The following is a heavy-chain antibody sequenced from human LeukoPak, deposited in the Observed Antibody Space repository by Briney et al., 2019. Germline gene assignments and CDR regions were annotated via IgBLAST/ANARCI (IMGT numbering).Heavy chain of an antibody. Sequence: GGSLRLSCAASGFTVSSNYMSWVRQAPGKGLEWVSVIYSGGSTYYADSVKGRFTISRDNSKNTLYLQMNSLRAEDTAVYYCARDSMVVTWGALDIWGQGTMVTVSS. CDR1: GFTVSSNY. D-gene: IGHD4-23*01. J-gene: IGHJ3*02. V-gene: IGHV3-53*01. CDR2: IYSGGST. CDR3: ARDSMVVTWGALDI.